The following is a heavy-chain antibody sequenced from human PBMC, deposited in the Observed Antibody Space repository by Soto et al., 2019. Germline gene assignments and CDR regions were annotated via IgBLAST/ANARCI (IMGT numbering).Heavy chain of an antibody. CDR1: GFTFSSYW. Sequence: EVQLVESGGGLVQSGGSLRLSCAASGFTFSSYWMHWVRQAPGKGLVWVSRINSDESTTNYADSVKGRFTISRDNAKNTLYLQMNSLRAEDTAVYYCARAIDYCGSSSCYRAFDIWGQGTMVTVSS. D-gene: IGHD2-2*01. V-gene: IGHV3-74*01. CDR2: INSDESTT. CDR3: ARAIDYCGSSSCYRAFDI. J-gene: IGHJ3*02.